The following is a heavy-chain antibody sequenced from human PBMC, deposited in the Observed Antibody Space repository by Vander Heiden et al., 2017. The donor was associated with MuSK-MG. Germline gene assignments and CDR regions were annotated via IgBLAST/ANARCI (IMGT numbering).Heavy chain of an antibody. D-gene: IGHD2-21*02. CDR3: ARANSHCNGGDCYLGQFDH. CDR2: KSYHGSHD. V-gene: IGHV3-30*04. Sequence: QVQLVEAGGGVVQPGESLRLSCEASGFAFGSSAMHWVRQAPGKGLEWLSFKSYHGSHDSYADSVKGRFTISRDNSKNTLYLQMNSLRPEDTAVYYCARANSHCNGGDCYLGQFDHWGQGTLVTVAS. J-gene: IGHJ4*02. CDR1: GFAFGSSA.